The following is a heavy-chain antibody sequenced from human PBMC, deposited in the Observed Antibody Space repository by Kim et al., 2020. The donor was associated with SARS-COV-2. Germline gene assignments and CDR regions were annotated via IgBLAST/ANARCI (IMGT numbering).Heavy chain of an antibody. D-gene: IGHD2-21*01. V-gene: IGHV3-53*05. CDR1: GFTSSDID. J-gene: IGHJ4*01. CDR2: ISCDGST. CDR3: ALDPGIACGTSYIVFDY. Sequence: GGSLRLSCAASGFTSSDIDMRWVRQAPGKGLEWVAVISCDGSTSYSDASEDRFSITCGNSTNNPFYQLISIRVADKAAIYYCALDPGIACGTSYIVFDY.